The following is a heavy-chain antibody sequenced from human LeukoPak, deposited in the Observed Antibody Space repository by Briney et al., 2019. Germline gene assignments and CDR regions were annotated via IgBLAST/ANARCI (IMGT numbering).Heavy chain of an antibody. CDR1: GFTVSTNY. V-gene: IGHV3-66*01. Sequence: GGSLRLSCGASGFTVSTNYRRWLRQAPGKGLEWVSIIYSGGSTYYADSVKGRFTISRDNSKNTLYLQMSSLRAEDTAVYYCASYRYGSSFAFDIWGQGTMVTVSS. CDR2: IYSGGST. CDR3: ASYRYGSSFAFDI. D-gene: IGHD6-6*01. J-gene: IGHJ3*02.